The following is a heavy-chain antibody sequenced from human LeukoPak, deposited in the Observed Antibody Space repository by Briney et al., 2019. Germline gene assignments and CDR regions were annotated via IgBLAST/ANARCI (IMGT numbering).Heavy chain of an antibody. D-gene: IGHD6-13*01. CDR2: TYYSGST. Sequence: SETLSLTCTVSGGSISSYYWSWIRQPPGKGLEWIGYTYYSGSTNYNPSLKSRVTISVDTSKNQFSLKLSSVTAADTAVYYCASIAAAGLPYDYWGQGTLVTVSS. CDR3: ASIAAAGLPYDY. V-gene: IGHV4-59*08. J-gene: IGHJ4*02. CDR1: GGSISSYY.